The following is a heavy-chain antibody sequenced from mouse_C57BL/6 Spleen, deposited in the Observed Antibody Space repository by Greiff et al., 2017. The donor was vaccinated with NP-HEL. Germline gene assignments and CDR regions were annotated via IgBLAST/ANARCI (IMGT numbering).Heavy chain of an antibody. V-gene: IGHV1-72*01. D-gene: IGHD1-1*01. CDR2: IDPNSGGT. CDR3: ARFIFDAMDY. J-gene: IGHJ4*01. Sequence: VQLQQPGAELVKPGASVKLSCKASGYTFTSYWMHWVKQRPGRGLEWIGRIDPNSGGTKCNEKFKSKATLTVDKPSSTAYMQLSSLTSEDSAVYYCARFIFDAMDYWGQGTSVTVSS. CDR1: GYTFTSYW.